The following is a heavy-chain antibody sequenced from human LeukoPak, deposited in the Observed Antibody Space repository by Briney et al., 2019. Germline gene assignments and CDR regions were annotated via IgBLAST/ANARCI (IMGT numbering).Heavy chain of an antibody. CDR2: INTDGSTT. Sequence: GGSLRLSCAASGFTLSTYWMHWVRQAPGKGLVWVSRINTDGSTTTNADSVKGRFTISRDNAKHALYLQMNSLRAEDTAVYYCASGGDAFDVWGRGTIVTVSS. J-gene: IGHJ3*01. V-gene: IGHV3-74*01. CDR3: ASGGDAFDV. CDR1: GFTLSTYW.